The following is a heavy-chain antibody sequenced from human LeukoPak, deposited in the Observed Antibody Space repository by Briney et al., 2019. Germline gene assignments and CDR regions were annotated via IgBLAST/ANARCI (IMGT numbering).Heavy chain of an antibody. Sequence: PGGSLRLSCAASEFTFSTYGMHWVRQAPGKGLEWVAVISYDGSNKYYADSVKGRFTISRDNSKNTLYLQMNSLRAEDTAVYYCASGYSGYEGGVDYWGQGTLVTVSS. D-gene: IGHD5-12*01. J-gene: IGHJ4*02. CDR2: ISYDGSNK. CDR1: EFTFSTYG. V-gene: IGHV3-30*19. CDR3: ASGYSGYEGGVDY.